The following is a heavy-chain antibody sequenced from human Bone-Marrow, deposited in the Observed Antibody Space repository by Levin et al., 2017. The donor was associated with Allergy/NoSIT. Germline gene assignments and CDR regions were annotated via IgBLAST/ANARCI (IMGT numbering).Heavy chain of an antibody. J-gene: IGHJ4*02. CDR1: GGSFSGYY. CDR3: ARGLPFDY. Sequence: SQTLSLTCAVYGGSFSGYYWSWIRQPPGKGLEWIGEINHSGSTNYNPSLKSRVTISVDTSKNQFSLKLSSVTAADTAVYYCARGLPFDYWGQGTLVTVSA. CDR2: INHSGST. V-gene: IGHV4-34*01.